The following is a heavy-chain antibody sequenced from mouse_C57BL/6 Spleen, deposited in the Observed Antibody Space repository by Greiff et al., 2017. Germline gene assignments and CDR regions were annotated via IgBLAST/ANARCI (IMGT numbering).Heavy chain of an antibody. CDR2: IDPENGDT. V-gene: IGHV14-4*01. Sequence: EVQLQQSGAELVRPGASVKLSCTASGFNIKDDYMHWVKQRPEQGLEWIGWIDPENGDTEYASKFQGKATITADTPSNTAYLQLSSLTSEDTAVYYCTTSDGWFAYWGQGTLVTVSA. CDR3: TTSDGWFAY. J-gene: IGHJ3*01. CDR1: GFNIKDDY.